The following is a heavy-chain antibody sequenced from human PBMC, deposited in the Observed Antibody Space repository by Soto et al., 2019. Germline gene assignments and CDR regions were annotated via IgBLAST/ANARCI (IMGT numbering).Heavy chain of an antibody. CDR3: ARAVVATIGREFWGY. Sequence: ASVKVSCKASGGTFSSYTISWVRQAPGQGLEWMGRIIPILGIANYAQKFQGRVTITADKSTSTAYMELSSLRSEDTAVYYCARAVVATIGREFWGYWGQGTLVTVSS. V-gene: IGHV1-69*02. CDR1: GGTFSSYT. J-gene: IGHJ4*02. CDR2: IIPILGIA. D-gene: IGHD5-12*01.